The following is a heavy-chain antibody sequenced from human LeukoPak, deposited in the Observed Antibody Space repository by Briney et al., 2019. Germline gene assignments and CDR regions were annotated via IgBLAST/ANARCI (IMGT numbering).Heavy chain of an antibody. D-gene: IGHD3-22*01. CDR3: ARCPQYYYDSRGCPFGY. J-gene: IGHJ4*02. CDR2: IKQDGSEK. V-gene: IGHV3-7*01. CDR1: GFTLSGYW. Sequence: GGSLRLSCAASGFTLSGYWMSWVRQAPGKGLQWVANIKQDGSEKYYVDSVKGRFTISRDNAKNSLYLQMNSLRDDDTAVYYCARCPQYYYDSRGCPFGYWGQGTLVTVSS.